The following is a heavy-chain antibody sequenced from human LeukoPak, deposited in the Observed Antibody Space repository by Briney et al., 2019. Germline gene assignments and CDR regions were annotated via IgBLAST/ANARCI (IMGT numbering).Heavy chain of an antibody. CDR3: GKENNPLGGGEGFGGGVDY. CDR1: GFIFTNYA. D-gene: IGHD3-10*01. CDR2: ISSSGSTI. J-gene: IGHJ4*02. Sequence: GGSLRLSCAASGFIFTNYAMSWVRQAPGKGLEWVSYISSSGSTIYYADSVKGRFTISRDNAKNSLYLQMNSLRAEDTAVYYCGKENNPLGGGEGFGGGVDYWGQGTLVTVSS. V-gene: IGHV3-48*03.